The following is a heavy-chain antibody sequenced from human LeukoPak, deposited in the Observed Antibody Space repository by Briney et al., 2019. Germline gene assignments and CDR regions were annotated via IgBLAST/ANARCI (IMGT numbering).Heavy chain of an antibody. CDR1: GFTFDDYA. D-gene: IGHD2-15*01. J-gene: IGHJ4*02. Sequence: GGSLRLSCAASGFTFDDYAMHWVRQAPGKGLEWVSGISWNSGSIGYADSVKGRFTISRDNAKNSLYLQMNSLRAEDTALYYCAKDIHSETYCSGGSCYSSGFSGWGQGTLVTVSS. CDR3: AKDIHSETYCSGGSCYSSGFSG. V-gene: IGHV3-9*01. CDR2: ISWNSGSI.